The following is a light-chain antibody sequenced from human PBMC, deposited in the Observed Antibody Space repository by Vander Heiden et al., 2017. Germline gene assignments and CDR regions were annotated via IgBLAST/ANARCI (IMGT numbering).Light chain of an antibody. Sequence: QSVLTQPPSVSRPPRQGHTISCTGSTSTFGAGDAVHWYQQLPGIAPKLLIYAITNRPSNRPSGVPDRFSASRSGTSASLAITGLQAGDEADYFCQSYDSGLSGWVFGGGTKLTV. J-gene: IGLJ3*02. V-gene: IGLV1-40*01. CDR2: AITNRPS. CDR1: TSTFGAGDA. CDR3: QSYDSGLSGWV.